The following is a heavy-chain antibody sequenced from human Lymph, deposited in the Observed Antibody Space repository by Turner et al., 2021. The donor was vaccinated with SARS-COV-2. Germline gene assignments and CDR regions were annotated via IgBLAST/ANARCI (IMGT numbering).Heavy chain of an antibody. V-gene: IGHV1-24*01. J-gene: IGHJ6*02. D-gene: IGHD3-3*01. CDR1: GYTPTEVS. Sequence: QVQLVQSGAEVKKPGASVMVSCKVSGYTPTEVSMHWVRQAPGKGLEWMGGFDPEDGETIYEQKCQGRVNMTEDTSTDTAYMELSSLRSEDTAVYYCATGPYDFWSGPSPGYYGMDVWGQGTTVTVSS. CDR2: FDPEDGET. CDR3: ATGPYDFWSGPSPGYYGMDV.